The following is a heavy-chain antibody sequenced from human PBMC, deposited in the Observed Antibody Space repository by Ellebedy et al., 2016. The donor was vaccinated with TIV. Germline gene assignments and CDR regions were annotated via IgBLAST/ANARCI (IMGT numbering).Heavy chain of an antibody. CDR3: ARVGGGYSYGYSDY. V-gene: IGHV4-39*07. Sequence: SETLSLXXTVSGASITTRSYYWGWIRQPPGKGLEWIGSIYYSGSTYYNPSLKSRVTISVDTSKNQFSLKLSSVTAADTAVYYCARVGGGYSYGYSDYWGQGTLVTVSS. J-gene: IGHJ4*02. CDR2: IYYSGST. CDR1: GASITTRSYY. D-gene: IGHD5-18*01.